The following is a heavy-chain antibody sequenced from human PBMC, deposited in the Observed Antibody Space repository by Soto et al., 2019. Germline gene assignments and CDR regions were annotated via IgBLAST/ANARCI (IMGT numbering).Heavy chain of an antibody. CDR2: IYTSGST. J-gene: IGHJ6*02. D-gene: IGHD2-2*01. V-gene: IGHV4-4*07. CDR1: GASSSSYF. Sequence: SETLSLTCPVSGASSSSYFWSWIRQPAGKGLEWIGRIYTSGSTDYNPSFESRVTMSVDTSKKQISLKLTSVTAADTAVYYCAAICGSPSCYGTDVWGQGTSVTVS. CDR3: AAICGSPSCYGTDV.